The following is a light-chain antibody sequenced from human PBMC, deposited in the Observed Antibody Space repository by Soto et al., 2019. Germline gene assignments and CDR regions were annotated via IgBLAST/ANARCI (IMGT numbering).Light chain of an antibody. CDR2: WAS. CDR1: QSVLSSSNNKNY. Sequence: DILMTQSLDSLAVSLGERATINCKSSQSVLSSSNNKNYLAWYQQKPGQPPKLLIYWASTRESGVPDRFSGSESGTDFTLTISSLQAEDVAVYYCQQYYSTPWTVSQGTKVDIK. CDR3: QQYYSTPWT. J-gene: IGKJ1*01. V-gene: IGKV4-1*01.